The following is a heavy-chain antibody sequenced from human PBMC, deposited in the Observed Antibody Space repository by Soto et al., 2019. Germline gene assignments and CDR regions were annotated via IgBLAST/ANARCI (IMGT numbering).Heavy chain of an antibody. V-gene: IGHV4-61*01. CDR1: GCSVSSGSYY. D-gene: IGHD3-3*01. CDR3: ARDRFLEWFWGSWFDP. CDR2: IYYSGST. J-gene: IGHJ5*02. Sequence: PSETLSLTCTVSGCSVSSGSYYWSWIRQPPGKGLEWIGYIYYSGSTNYNPSLKSRVTISVDTSKNQFSLKLSSVTAADTAVYYCARDRFLEWFWGSWFDPWGQGTLVTVSS.